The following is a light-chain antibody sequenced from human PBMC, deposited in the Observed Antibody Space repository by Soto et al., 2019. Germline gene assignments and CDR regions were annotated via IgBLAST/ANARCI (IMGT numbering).Light chain of an antibody. CDR1: SSDVDDYNY. Sequence: QSVLTQPASVSGSPGQSITISCTGTSSDVDDYNYVSWYQQHPGKAHKLMIYDVSNRPSGVSNRFSGSKSGNTASLTISGLQAEDEADYYCSSYTSSSTQVFGTGTKVTVL. CDR2: DVS. V-gene: IGLV2-14*01. J-gene: IGLJ1*01. CDR3: SSYTSSSTQV.